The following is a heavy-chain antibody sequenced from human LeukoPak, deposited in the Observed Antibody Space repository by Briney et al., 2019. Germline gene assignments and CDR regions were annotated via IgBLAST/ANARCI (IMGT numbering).Heavy chain of an antibody. CDR2: IWHDGSNK. CDR3: AREGVNIVSTITGSTPDY. D-gene: IGHD5/OR15-5a*01. CDR1: GFTFRSYA. V-gene: IGHV3-33*08. J-gene: IGHJ4*02. Sequence: GGSLRLSCAASGFTFRSYAMHWVRQAPGKGLEWVAVIWHDGSNKYYAESVKGRFSISRDNSKNTLYLQMNSLRAEDTAVYYCAREGVNIVSTITGSTPDYWGQGTLVTVSS.